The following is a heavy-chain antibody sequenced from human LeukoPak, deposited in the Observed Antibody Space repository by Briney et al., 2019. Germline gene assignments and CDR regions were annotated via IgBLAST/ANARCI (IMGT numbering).Heavy chain of an antibody. CDR1: GGSFSGYY. J-gene: IGHJ5*02. V-gene: IGHV4-34*01. CDR2: INHSGST. Sequence: SETLSLTCAVYGGSFSGYYWSWIRQPPGKGLEWIGEINHSGSTNYNPSLKSRVTISVDTSKNQFSLKLSSVTAADTAVYYCAREEYDFWSGSKRNWFDPWGQGTLDTVSS. CDR3: AREEYDFWSGSKRNWFDP. D-gene: IGHD3-3*01.